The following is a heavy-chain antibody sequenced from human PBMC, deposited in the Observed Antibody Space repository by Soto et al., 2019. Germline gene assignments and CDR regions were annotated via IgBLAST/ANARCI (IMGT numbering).Heavy chain of an antibody. D-gene: IGHD1-1*01. J-gene: IGHJ4*02. Sequence: QVQLVESGGGVVQPGRSLRLSCAASGFTFKSYGMHWVRQAPGKGLEWVAVISYDGNNKSYADSVKGRFTISRDIPKNTLYLQLNSLRAEATAVYYCAKEGLYKTLDYWGQGTLVTVSS. CDR2: ISYDGNNK. V-gene: IGHV3-30*18. CDR3: AKEGLYKTLDY. CDR1: GFTFKSYG.